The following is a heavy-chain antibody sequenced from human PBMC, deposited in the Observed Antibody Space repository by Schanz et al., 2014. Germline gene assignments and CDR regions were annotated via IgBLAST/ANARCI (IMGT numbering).Heavy chain of an antibody. J-gene: IGHJ6*02. CDR1: GGSIRGYY. CDR3: YGMDV. V-gene: IGHV4-59*12. Sequence: QVQLQESGPGLVKPSETLSLTCTVFGGSIRGYYWSWIRQPPGKGLEWIGYIFFRGSTYYNPSLKGRVTISIATSKTQFTLGLTSVTAADTAVYYCYGMDVWGQGTTVTVSS. CDR2: IFFRGST.